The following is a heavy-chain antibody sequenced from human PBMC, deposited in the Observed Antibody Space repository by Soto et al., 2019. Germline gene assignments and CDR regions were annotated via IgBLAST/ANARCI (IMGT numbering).Heavy chain of an antibody. CDR2: ISSSGSTI. CDR3: TTVHITIFGVVIDFDY. D-gene: IGHD3-3*01. Sequence: GGSLRLSCAASGFTFSSYEMNWVRQAPGKGLEWVSYISSSGSTIYYADSVKGRFTISRDNAKNSLYLQMNSLKTEDTAVYYCTTVHITIFGVVIDFDYWGQGTLVTVSS. V-gene: IGHV3-48*03. J-gene: IGHJ4*02. CDR1: GFTFSSYE.